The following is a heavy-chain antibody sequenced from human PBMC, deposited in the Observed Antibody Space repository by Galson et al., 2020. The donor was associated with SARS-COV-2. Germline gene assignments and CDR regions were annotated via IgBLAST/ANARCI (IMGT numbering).Heavy chain of an antibody. CDR3: VGRFCSGSSCPYYFDY. V-gene: IGHV3-64D*06. Sequence: GESLKISCSASGFTFSNYAMHWVRQAPGMGLEYISAISGNGYDTYYTDSVKGRFTISRDNSRNTVYLLMSSLRAEDTAVYHCVGRFCSGSSCPYYFDYWGRGSLVTVSS. D-gene: IGHD2-2*01. J-gene: IGHJ4*02. CDR1: GFTFSNYA. CDR2: ISGNGYDT.